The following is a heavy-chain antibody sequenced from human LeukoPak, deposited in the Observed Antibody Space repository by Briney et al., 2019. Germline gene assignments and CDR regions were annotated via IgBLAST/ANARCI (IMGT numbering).Heavy chain of an antibody. D-gene: IGHD3-22*01. CDR3: ARHLTKVYDSSGYEDY. CDR2: IYYSGST. Sequence: PSETLSLTCTVSGGSISSSSYYWAWIRQPPGKGLEWIGSIYYSGSTYYNPSLKNRVTISVDTSKNQFSLKLSSVTAADTAVYYCARHLTKVYDSSGYEDYWGQGTRVTVSS. J-gene: IGHJ4*02. CDR1: GGSISSSSYY. V-gene: IGHV4-39*01.